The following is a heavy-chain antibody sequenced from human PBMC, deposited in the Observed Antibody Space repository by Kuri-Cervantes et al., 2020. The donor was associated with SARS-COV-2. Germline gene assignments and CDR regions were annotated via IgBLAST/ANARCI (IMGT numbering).Heavy chain of an antibody. CDR1: GYSISSGYY. CDR2: IYHSGST. V-gene: IGHV4-38-2*01. J-gene: IGHJ4*02. Sequence: GSLRLSCAVSGYSISSGYYWGWIRQPPGKGLEWIGSIYHSGSTYYNPSLKSRVTISVDTSKNQFSLKLSSVTAAGTAVYYCASTYSRHYYFDYWGQGTLVTVSS. CDR3: ASTYSRHYYFDY. D-gene: IGHD6-13*01.